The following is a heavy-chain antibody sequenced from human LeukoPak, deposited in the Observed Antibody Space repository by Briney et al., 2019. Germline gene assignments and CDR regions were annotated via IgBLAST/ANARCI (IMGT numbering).Heavy chain of an antibody. V-gene: IGHV3-33*01. J-gene: IGHJ2*01. D-gene: IGHD1-20*01. Sequence: GGSLRLSCAASGFTFSSYGMHWVRQAPGKGLEWVAVIWYDGSNKYYADSVKGRFTISRDNSKNTLYLQMNSLRAEDTAVYYCARDHNLNDPPLWYFDLWGRGTLVTVSS. CDR2: IWYDGSNK. CDR1: GFTFSSYG. CDR3: ARDHNLNDPPLWYFDL.